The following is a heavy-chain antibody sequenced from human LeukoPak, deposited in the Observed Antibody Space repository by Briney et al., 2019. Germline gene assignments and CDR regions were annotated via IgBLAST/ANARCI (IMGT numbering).Heavy chain of an antibody. CDR1: GFTFNTYS. V-gene: IGHV4-34*01. J-gene: IGHJ5*02. CDR3: ARAVGYSSSSGGLDP. D-gene: IGHD6-6*01. CDR2: INHSGST. Sequence: GPLRLSCAVSGFTFNTYSMNWVRQAPGKGLEWIGEINHSGSTNYNPSLKSRVTISVDTSKNQFSLKLSSVTAADTAVYYCARAVGYSSSSGGLDPWGQGTLVTVSS.